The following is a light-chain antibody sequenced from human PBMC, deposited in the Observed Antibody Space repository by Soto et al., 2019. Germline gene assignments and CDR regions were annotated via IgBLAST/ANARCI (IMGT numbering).Light chain of an antibody. CDR2: DVS. CDR1: SSDVGGYNY. Sequence: QSSLTQPRSVSGSPGQSVTISCTGTSSDVGGYNYVSWYHQHPGKAPKLMMYDVSNRPSGVPDRFSGSKSGNTASLTSSGRQAEDEADYACCSYAGSYTLVFGGGTKLTVL. CDR3: CSYAGSYTLV. V-gene: IGLV2-11*01. J-gene: IGLJ3*02.